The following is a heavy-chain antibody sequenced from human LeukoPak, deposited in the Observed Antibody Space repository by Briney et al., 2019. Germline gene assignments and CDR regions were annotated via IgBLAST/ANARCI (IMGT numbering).Heavy chain of an antibody. J-gene: IGHJ4*02. V-gene: IGHV3-30*18. D-gene: IGHD2-2*01. CDR1: GFTFSSYG. CDR3: AKDGDIVVVPAAEYYFDY. Sequence: QPGGSLRLSCAASGFTFSSYGMHWVRQAPGKGLEWVAVISYDGSNKYYADSVKGRFTISRDNSKNTLYLQMNSLRAEDTAVYYCAKDGDIVVVPAAEYYFDYWGQGTLATVSS. CDR2: ISYDGSNK.